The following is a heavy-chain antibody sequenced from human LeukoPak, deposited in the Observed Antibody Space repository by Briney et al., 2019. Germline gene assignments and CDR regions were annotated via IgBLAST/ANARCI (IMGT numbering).Heavy chain of an antibody. V-gene: IGHV1-46*01. D-gene: IGHD3-22*01. CDR2: INPSGGST. J-gene: IGHJ4*02. CDR3: ARLLPGYYDSSGYSFDY. Sequence: ASVKVSCKASGYTFTSYYMHWVGQAPGQGLEWMGIINPSGGSTSYAQKFQGRVTMTRDTSTSTVYMELSSLRSEDTAVYYCARLLPGYYDSSGYSFDYWGQGTLVTVSS. CDR1: GYTFTSYY.